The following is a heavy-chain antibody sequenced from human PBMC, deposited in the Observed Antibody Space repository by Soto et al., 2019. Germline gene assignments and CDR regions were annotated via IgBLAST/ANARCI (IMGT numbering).Heavy chain of an antibody. D-gene: IGHD3-22*01. CDR1: GFTFSSYD. CDR2: IGTAGDT. V-gene: IGHV3-13*04. CDR3: ARAIGPTLFDY. Sequence: GGSLRLSCSASGFTFSSYDMHWVRQGPGKGLEWVSAIGTAGDTNYAGSVKGRFTISRENAKNSLYLQMNSLRAGDTDIYFCARAIGPTLFDYWGQGTLVTV. J-gene: IGHJ4*02.